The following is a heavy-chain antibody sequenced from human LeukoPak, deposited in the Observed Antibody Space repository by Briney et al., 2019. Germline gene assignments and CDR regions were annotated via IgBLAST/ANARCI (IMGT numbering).Heavy chain of an antibody. CDR1: GYSFTSYW. V-gene: IGHV5-51*01. J-gene: IGHJ6*02. Sequence: GESLKISCKGSGYSFTSYWIGWVRQMPGKGLEWMGIIYPGDSDTRYNPSFQGQVTISADKSISTAYLQWSSLKASDTAMYYCARHQGHYDILTGYYTSNYYYYGMDVWGQGTTVTVSS. CDR2: IYPGDSDT. D-gene: IGHD3-9*01. CDR3: ARHQGHYDILTGYYTSNYYYYGMDV.